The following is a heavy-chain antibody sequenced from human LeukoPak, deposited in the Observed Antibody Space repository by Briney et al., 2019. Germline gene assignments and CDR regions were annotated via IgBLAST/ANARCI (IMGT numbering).Heavy chain of an antibody. CDR3: ARDVEGDYYDSSGNDY. CDR1: GFTFSSFS. Sequence: GGSLRLSCAASGFTFSSFSMNWVRQAPGKGLEWVSSISSSSSYIYYADSVKGRFTISRDNAKNSLYLQMNSLRAEDTAVYYCARDVEGDYYDSSGNDYWGQGTLVTVSS. J-gene: IGHJ4*02. D-gene: IGHD3-22*01. CDR2: ISSSSSYI. V-gene: IGHV3-21*01.